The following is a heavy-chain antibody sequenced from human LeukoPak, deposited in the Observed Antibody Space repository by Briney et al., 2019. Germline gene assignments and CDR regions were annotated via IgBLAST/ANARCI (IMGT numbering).Heavy chain of an antibody. CDR3: ARVSADSSGYYGSFDY. Sequence: SGGSLRLSCAASGFTFSSYEMNWVRQAPGKGLEWVSYISSNGSTIYYADSVKGRFTISRDNAKNSLYLQMNSLRAEDTAVYYCARVSADSSGYYGSFDYWGQGTLVTVSS. CDR2: ISSNGSTI. J-gene: IGHJ4*02. CDR1: GFTFSSYE. V-gene: IGHV3-48*03. D-gene: IGHD3-22*01.